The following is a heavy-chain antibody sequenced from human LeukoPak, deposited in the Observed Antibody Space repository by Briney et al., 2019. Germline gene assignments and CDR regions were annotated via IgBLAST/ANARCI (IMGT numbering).Heavy chain of an antibody. CDR1: GGSFSGYY. Sequence: SETLSLTCAVYGGSFSGYYWSWIRQPPGKGLEWIGEINHSGSTNYNPSLKSRVTISVDTSKNQFSLKLSSVTAADTAVYYCARRPLLHYSDYWGQGTLVTVSS. CDR3: ARRPLLHYSDY. J-gene: IGHJ4*02. V-gene: IGHV4-34*01. CDR2: INHSGST.